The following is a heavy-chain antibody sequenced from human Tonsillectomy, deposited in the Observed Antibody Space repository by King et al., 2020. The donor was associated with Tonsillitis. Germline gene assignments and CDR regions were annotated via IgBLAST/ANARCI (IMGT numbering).Heavy chain of an antibody. CDR2: ISWSTGYI. CDR3: AKDASTVESWNWYFDL. Sequence: VQLVESGGGLVKPGGSLRLSCAASGVTFSSYTMSWVRQAPGKGLEWVSSISWSTGYIFYADSVKGRFTISRDNAKNSLYLQMNSLRAEDTAVYYCAKDASTVESWNWYFDLWGRGTLVTVSS. V-gene: IGHV3-21*01. D-gene: IGHD4-11*01. CDR1: GVTFSSYT. J-gene: IGHJ2*01.